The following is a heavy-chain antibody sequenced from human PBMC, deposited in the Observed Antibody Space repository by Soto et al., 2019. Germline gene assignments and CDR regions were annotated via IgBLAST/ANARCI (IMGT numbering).Heavy chain of an antibody. V-gene: IGHV1-3*01. CDR3: ARDLGGWPDY. CDR1: GYTFSGHA. Sequence: ASVKVSCKASGYTFSGHAIHWLRQAPGQGPEWLGLINPGDGKTCYAQKFQGRVTMTRDTSTSTAYMELSSLRSEDTAVYYCARDLGGWPDYWGQGTLVTVSS. J-gene: IGHJ4*02. D-gene: IGHD6-19*01. CDR2: INPGDGKT.